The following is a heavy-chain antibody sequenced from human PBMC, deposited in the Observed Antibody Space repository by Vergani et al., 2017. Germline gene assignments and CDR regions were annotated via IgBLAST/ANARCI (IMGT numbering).Heavy chain of an antibody. CDR1: GFTFSSYW. CDR2: INSDGSST. D-gene: IGHD2-15*01. Sequence: EVQLVESGGGLVQPGGSLRLSCAASGFTFSSYWMHWVRQAPGKGLVWVSRINSDGSSTNYADSVKGRFTISRDNAKNTLYLQMNSLRAEDTAGYYCARDGDGGSCYFCGFDPWGQGTLVTVSS. J-gene: IGHJ5*02. CDR3: ARDGDGGSCYFCGFDP. V-gene: IGHV3-74*01.